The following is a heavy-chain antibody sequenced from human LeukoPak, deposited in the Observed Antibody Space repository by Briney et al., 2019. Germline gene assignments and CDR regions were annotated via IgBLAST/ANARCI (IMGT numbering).Heavy chain of an antibody. Sequence: GGSLRLSCAASGFNFSSYCMHWVRQAPGKGLVWLSRINYDGTTTSYADSVKGRFTISRDNAKNTLYLQMNSLRSEDTAAFYYRRGRPRGYSGYVIDYWGQGTKITVSS. CDR2: INYDGTTT. D-gene: IGHD5-12*01. V-gene: IGHV3-74*01. CDR3: RRGRPRGYSGYVIDY. CDR1: GFNFSSYC. J-gene: IGHJ4*02.